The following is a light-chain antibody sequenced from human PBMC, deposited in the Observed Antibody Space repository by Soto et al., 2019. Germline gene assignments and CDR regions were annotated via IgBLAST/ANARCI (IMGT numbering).Light chain of an antibody. J-gene: IGKJ4*01. V-gene: IGKV3-11*01. CDR1: QSVSSN. CDR3: QQRSNWPHT. CDR2: DAS. Sequence: EIVLTQSPGTLSLSPGERATLSCRASQSVSSNFAWYQQKPGQAPRLLIYDASNRATGIPARFSGSGSGTDFTLTITSLEPEDFAVYYCQQRSNWPHTFGGGTKVDIK.